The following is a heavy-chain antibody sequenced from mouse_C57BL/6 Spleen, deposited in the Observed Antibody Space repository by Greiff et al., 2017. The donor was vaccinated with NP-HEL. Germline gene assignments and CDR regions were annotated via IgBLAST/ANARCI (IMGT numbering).Heavy chain of an antibody. CDR1: GYAFSSYW. V-gene: IGHV1-80*01. CDR3: ARSSAQARYFDV. D-gene: IGHD3-2*02. Sequence: QVQLKQSGAELVKPGASVKISCKASGYAFSSYWMNWVKQRPGKGLEWIGQIYPGDGDTNYNGKFKGKATLTADKSSSTAYMQLSSLTSEDSAVYFCARSSAQARYFDVWGTGTTVTVSS. J-gene: IGHJ1*03. CDR2: IYPGDGDT.